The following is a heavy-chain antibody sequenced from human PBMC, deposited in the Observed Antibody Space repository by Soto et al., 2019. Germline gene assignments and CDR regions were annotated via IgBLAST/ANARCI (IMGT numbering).Heavy chain of an antibody. D-gene: IGHD3-10*01. Sequence: QVQLQESGPGLVKPSETLSLTCTVSGGSISSYYWSWIRQPPGKGLEWIGYFYYSGSTNYNHHLKRRVTIPVETSKNQFSLKLSSVTAAVTAVYYWARGITMVRGGKLVPFDPWGQGTLVTVSS. J-gene: IGHJ5*02. CDR1: GGSISSYY. CDR3: ARGITMVRGGKLVPFDP. CDR2: FYYSGST. V-gene: IGHV4-59*01.